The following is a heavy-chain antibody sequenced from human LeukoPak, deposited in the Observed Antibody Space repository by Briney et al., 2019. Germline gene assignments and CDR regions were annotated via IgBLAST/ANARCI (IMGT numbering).Heavy chain of an antibody. CDR1: GYTFSSYG. D-gene: IGHD6-13*01. J-gene: IGHJ1*01. V-gene: IGHV1-18*01. CDR2: VSGYNGDT. Sequence: ASVKVSCTISGYTFSSYGISWVRQAPGQGLEWMGWVSGYNGDTDYAQEFQGRVTMTADTSTSTVYMELRSLRSDDTAVYYCARPIATAGIWAWYFEHWGQGTLVTVSS. CDR3: ARPIATAGIWAWYFEH.